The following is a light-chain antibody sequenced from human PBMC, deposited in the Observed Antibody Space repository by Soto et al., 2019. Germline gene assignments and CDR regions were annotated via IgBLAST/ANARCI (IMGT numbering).Light chain of an antibody. J-gene: IGLJ2*01. Sequence: QSVLTQPRSVSGSPGQSVTLSCTGNSSDVGGYHYVSWYQHHPGKAPKIIIYDVNKRPSGVPDRFSGSKSGNTASLTISGLQTEDEADYYCCSYAGSYTLVFGGGTKVTVL. V-gene: IGLV2-11*01. CDR1: SSDVGGYHY. CDR2: DVN. CDR3: CSYAGSYTLV.